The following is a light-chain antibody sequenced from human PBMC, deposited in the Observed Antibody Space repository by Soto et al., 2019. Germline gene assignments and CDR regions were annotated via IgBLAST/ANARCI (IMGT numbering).Light chain of an antibody. CDR3: MQALQNLYT. J-gene: IGKJ2*01. CDR2: WGS. V-gene: IGKV2-28*01. CDR1: QSLLHSNGYNY. Sequence: DVVMTQSPLSLPATPGEPASISCRSSQSLLHSNGYNYLDLYLQKPGQSPQLLFSWGSSRASGVPDRVCGSGSGTDFTLKISRVEPEDAGSYYCMQALQNLYTFGQGTRLEIK.